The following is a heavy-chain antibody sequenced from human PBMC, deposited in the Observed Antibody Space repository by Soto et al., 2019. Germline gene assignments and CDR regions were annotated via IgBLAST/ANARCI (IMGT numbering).Heavy chain of an antibody. Sequence: QVQLVESGGGVVQPGRSLRLSCAASGFTFSSYGMHWVRQAPGKGLEWVAVIWYDGSNKYYADSVKGRFTISRDNSKNTLYLQRNSLRAEDTAVYYCARESRMVRSVYYYGMDVWGQGTTVTVSS. D-gene: IGHD3-10*01. J-gene: IGHJ6*02. CDR1: GFTFSSYG. CDR2: IWYDGSNK. CDR3: ARESRMVRSVYYYGMDV. V-gene: IGHV3-33*01.